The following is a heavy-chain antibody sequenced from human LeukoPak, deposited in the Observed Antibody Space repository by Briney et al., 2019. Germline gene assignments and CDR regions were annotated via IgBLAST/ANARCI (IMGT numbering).Heavy chain of an antibody. D-gene: IGHD5-12*01. CDR2: ISYDGSNK. CDR3: ARGDGYNQPDY. CDR1: GFTFSSYA. V-gene: IGHV3-30-3*01. J-gene: IGHJ4*02. Sequence: GGSLRLSCAASGFTFSSYAMHWVRQAPGKGLEWVAVISYDGSNKYYAGSVKGRFTISRDNSKNTLYLQINSLRAEDTAVYYCARGDGYNQPDYWGQGTLVTVSS.